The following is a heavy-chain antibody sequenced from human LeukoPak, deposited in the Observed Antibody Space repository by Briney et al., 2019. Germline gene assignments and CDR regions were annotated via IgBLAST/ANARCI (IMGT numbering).Heavy chain of an antibody. J-gene: IGHJ4*02. V-gene: IGHV3-30*02. D-gene: IGHD1-14*01. CDR1: GFIFSNYG. CDR3: VKDTGRGNF. CDR2: LRNDESEI. Sequence: GGSLRLSCAASGFIFSNYGMHWVPQAPGKGLEWVAFLRNDESEIFYADSVKGRFTISRDNSKNTLYLQMSSLRDEDTAVYYCVKDTGRGNFWGQGTQVTVSS.